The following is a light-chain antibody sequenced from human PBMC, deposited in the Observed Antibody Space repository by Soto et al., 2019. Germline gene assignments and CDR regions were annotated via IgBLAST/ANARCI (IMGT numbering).Light chain of an antibody. J-gene: IGKJ5*01. CDR2: VAS. V-gene: IGKV1-33*01. CDR1: QSISSY. CDR3: QQYENLPT. Sequence: DIRMTQSPSSLSASVGDRVTITCRASQSISSYLNWYQQKPGKAPKLLISVASALQRGVPSRFRGSGSGTDFTFTISRLQPEDIATYYCQQYENLPTFGQGTRLEIK.